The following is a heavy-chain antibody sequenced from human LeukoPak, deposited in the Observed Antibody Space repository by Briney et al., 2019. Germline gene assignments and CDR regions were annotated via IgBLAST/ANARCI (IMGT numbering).Heavy chain of an antibody. V-gene: IGHV5-51*01. D-gene: IGHD6-19*01. J-gene: IGHJ4*02. CDR2: IYPRDSDT. Sequence: GESLKISCQGSGYTFANYWIGWVRQMPGKGLEWMGIIYPRDSDTRYSPSFQGQVTISVDKSINTAYLQWSSLKASDTAMYYCARHARLSGIAVAGSYFDFWGQGTLVTVSS. CDR3: ARHARLSGIAVAGSYFDF. CDR1: GYTFANYW.